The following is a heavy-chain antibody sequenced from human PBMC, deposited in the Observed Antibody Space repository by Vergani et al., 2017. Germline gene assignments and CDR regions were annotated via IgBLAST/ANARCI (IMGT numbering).Heavy chain of an antibody. CDR2: MNPNSGNT. D-gene: IGHD2-2*03. Sequence: QVQLVQSGAEVKKPGASVKVSCKASGYTFTSYDIHWVRQATGQGLEWMGWMNPNSGNTGYAQKFQGRVTITRNTSISTAYMELSSLRSEDTAVYYCARVGYCSSTSCYVGGMDVWVQGTTVTVSS. CDR1: GYTFTSYD. V-gene: IGHV1-8*03. J-gene: IGHJ6*02. CDR3: ARVGYCSSTSCYVGGMDV.